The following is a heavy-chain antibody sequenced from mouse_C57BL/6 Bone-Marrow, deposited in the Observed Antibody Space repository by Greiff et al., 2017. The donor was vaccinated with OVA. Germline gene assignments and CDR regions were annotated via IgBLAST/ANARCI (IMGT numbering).Heavy chain of an antibody. D-gene: IGHD2-1*01. CDR3: TRRDYGKRYFDV. V-gene: IGHV1-15*01. CDR1: GYTFTDYE. Sequence: VQLQQSGAELVRPGASVTLSCKASGYTFTDYEMHWVKQTPVHGLEWIGAIDPETGGTAYNQKFKGKAILTADKSSSTAYMELRSLTSEDSAVYYCTRRDYGKRYFDVWGTGTTVTVSS. CDR2: IDPETGGT. J-gene: IGHJ1*03.